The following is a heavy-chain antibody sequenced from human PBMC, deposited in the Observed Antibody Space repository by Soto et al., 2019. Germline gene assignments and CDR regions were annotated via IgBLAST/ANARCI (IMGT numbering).Heavy chain of an antibody. CDR2: IYWDDEK. D-gene: IGHD3-3*01. CDR3: AHRVLRTVFGLVTTTAIYFDF. V-gene: IGHV2-5*02. J-gene: IGHJ4*02. Sequence: QITLNESGPTVVRPTETLTLTCRFSGFSLTTSGVGVGWISQSPGKAPELLAHIYWDDEKRYSASLKSMLTITKDTSKNQVVLTVSDLDPTDKATYYCAHRVLRTVFGLVTTTAIYFDFWGQGTPVAVSS. CDR1: GFSLTTSGVG.